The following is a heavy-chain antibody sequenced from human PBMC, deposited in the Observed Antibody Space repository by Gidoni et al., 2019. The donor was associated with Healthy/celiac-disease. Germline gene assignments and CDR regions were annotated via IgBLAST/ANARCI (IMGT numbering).Heavy chain of an antibody. Sequence: EVQLVESGGGLVQPGGSMRLSCSASGFTFSSYAMHWVRQAPGKGLEYVSAISSNGGSTYYADSMKGRFTISRDNSKNTLYLQMSSLRAEDTAVYYCVKDLGYYDSSGYYRYYFDYWGQGTLVTVSS. CDR3: VKDLGYYDSSGYYRYYFDY. D-gene: IGHD3-22*01. CDR1: GFTFSSYA. CDR2: ISSNGGST. V-gene: IGHV3-64D*06. J-gene: IGHJ4*02.